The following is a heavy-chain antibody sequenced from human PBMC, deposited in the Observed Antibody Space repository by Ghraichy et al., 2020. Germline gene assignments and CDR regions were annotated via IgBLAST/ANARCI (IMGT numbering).Heavy chain of an antibody. Sequence: GESLNISCAGSGFTFSRHYMTWVRQAPGRGLEWVANIKQDGSEQFYVDFAKGRFAISRDNAKNLVFLQMNSLSVDDTAVYYCVREALIAGVDDAFEIWGQGTTVTVSS. J-gene: IGHJ3*02. V-gene: IGHV3-7*03. D-gene: IGHD2-21*01. CDR1: GFTFSRHY. CDR3: VREALIAGVDDAFEI. CDR2: IKQDGSEQ.